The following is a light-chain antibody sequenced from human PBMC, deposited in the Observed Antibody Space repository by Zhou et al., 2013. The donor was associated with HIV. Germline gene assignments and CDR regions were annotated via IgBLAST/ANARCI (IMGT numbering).Light chain of an antibody. CDR1: QGISSY. V-gene: IGKV1-9*01. Sequence: IQLTQSPSSLSVSVGDRVTITCRASQGISSYLAWYQQKPGKAPKLLIYAASTLQSGVPSRFSGSGSGTDFTLTISSLQPDDFATYYCQQYNSYWTFGQGTKVEI. CDR2: AAS. CDR3: QQYNSYWT. J-gene: IGKJ1*01.